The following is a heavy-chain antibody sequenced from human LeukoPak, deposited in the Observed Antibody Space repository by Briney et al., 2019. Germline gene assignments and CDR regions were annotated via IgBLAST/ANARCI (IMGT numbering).Heavy chain of an antibody. CDR3: AKGDSSSWLFDY. CDR1: GFTFSSYW. Sequence: PGGSLRLSCAASGFTFSSYWMYWVRQAPGKGLVWVSGISGSGGTTYYADSVKGRFTISRDNSKNTLYLQMNSLRAEDTAVYYCAKGDSSSWLFDYWGQGTLVTVSS. J-gene: IGHJ4*02. D-gene: IGHD6-13*01. V-gene: IGHV3-23*01. CDR2: ISGSGGTT.